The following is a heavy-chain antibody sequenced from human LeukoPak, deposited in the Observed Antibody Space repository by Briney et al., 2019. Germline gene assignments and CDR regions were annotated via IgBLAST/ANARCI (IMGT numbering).Heavy chain of an antibody. D-gene: IGHD2-15*01. J-gene: IGHJ3*02. V-gene: IGHV3-66*01. CDR1: GFTVSSNY. CDR2: IYSGGST. Sequence: GGSLRLSCAASGFTVSSNYMSWVRQAPGKGLEWVSVIYSGGSTYYADSVKGRFTISRDNSKNTLYLQMNSLRAEDTAVYYCARDCGGSSYSYAFDIWGQGTMVTVSS. CDR3: ARDCGGSSYSYAFDI.